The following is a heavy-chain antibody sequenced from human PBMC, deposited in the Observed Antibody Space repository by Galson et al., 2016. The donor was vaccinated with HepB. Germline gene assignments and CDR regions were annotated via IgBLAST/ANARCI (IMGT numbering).Heavy chain of an antibody. CDR1: GGTFSSYA. V-gene: IGHV1-69*13. Sequence: SVKVSCKASGGTFSSYAISWVRQAPGQGLEWMGGIIPILGTAYYAQKCQDRVTITADGSTSTAYMELSSLRSEDTAVYFCARDPRDDYDSSGDGDYWGQGTLVTVPP. CDR2: IIPILGTA. J-gene: IGHJ4*02. D-gene: IGHD3-22*01. CDR3: ARDPRDDYDSSGDGDY.